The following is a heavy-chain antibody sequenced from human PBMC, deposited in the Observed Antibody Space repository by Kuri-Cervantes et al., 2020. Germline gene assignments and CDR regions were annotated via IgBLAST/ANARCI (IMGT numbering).Heavy chain of an antibody. CDR3: AKPYSGYDFNNWFDP. CDR1: GFTFSSYA. D-gene: IGHD5-12*01. CDR2: ISGSGGST. J-gene: IGHJ5*02. V-gene: IGHV3-23*01. Sequence: GESLKISCAASGFTFSSYAMSWVRQAPGKGLEWVSAISGSGGSTYYADSVKGRFTISGDNSKNTLYLQMNSLRAEDTAVYYCAKPYSGYDFNNWFDPWGQGTLVTVSS.